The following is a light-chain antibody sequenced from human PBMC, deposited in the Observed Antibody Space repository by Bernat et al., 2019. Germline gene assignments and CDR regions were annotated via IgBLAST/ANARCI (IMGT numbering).Light chain of an antibody. Sequence: EIVLTQSPGTLSLSPGERATLSCRASQSVSSSYLAWYQQKPGQAPRLLIYGASSRATGIPDRFSGSGSATDFTLTISRLEPEDFAVYYCQQYGNSSYTFGQGTKLES. CDR1: QSVSSSY. CDR2: GAS. CDR3: QQYGNSSYT. J-gene: IGKJ2*01. V-gene: IGKV3-20*01.